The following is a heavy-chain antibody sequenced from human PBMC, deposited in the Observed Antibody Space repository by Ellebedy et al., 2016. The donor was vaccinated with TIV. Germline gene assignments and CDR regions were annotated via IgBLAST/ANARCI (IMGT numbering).Heavy chain of an antibody. CDR1: GFIFSDYY. CDR3: ARDARSIDQQHNWFDP. CDR2: ISSSGTPI. V-gene: IGHV3-11*01. J-gene: IGHJ5*02. D-gene: IGHD6-13*01. Sequence: GGSLRLSCAASGFIFSDYYMSWIRQAPGKGLEYISYISSSGTPIYYADSVKGRFTISRDNAKNSLDLQMNSLRADDTAVYYCARDARSIDQQHNWFDPWGQGTQVTVSS.